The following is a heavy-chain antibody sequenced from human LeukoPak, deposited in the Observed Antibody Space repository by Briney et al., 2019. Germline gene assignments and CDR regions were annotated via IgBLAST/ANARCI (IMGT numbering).Heavy chain of an antibody. CDR3: ARASFP. Sequence: SETLSLTCAVYGGSFSGYYWSWIRQPPGKGLEWIGSILHTGTTYYNSSLKSRVTISVDTSRNQFFLKMNSVTAADTAVYYCARASFPWGQGTLVTVSS. CDR2: ILHTGTT. J-gene: IGHJ4*02. CDR1: GGSFSGYY. V-gene: IGHV4-34*12. D-gene: IGHD3-3*02.